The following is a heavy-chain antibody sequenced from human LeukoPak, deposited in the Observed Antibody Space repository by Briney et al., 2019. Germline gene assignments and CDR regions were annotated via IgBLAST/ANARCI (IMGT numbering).Heavy chain of an antibody. V-gene: IGHV1-2*06. CDR1: GYTFTGYY. D-gene: IGHD3-10*01. CDR2: INPNSGGT. CDR3: AIWPATDDAFDI. J-gene: IGHJ3*02. Sequence: ASVKVSCKASGYTFTGYYMHWVRQAPGQGLEWMGRINPNSGGTNYAQKFQGRVTMTRGTSISTAYMELSRLRSDDTAVYYCAIWPATDDAFDIWGQGTMVTVSS.